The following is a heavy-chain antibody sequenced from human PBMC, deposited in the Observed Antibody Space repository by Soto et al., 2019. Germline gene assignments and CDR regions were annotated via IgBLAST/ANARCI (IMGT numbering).Heavy chain of an antibody. Sequence: QVRLVQSGAEVKMPGSSVKVSCKASGGTFSSYTFSWVRQAPGEGLEWVGRIIPILGITNYAPKFQGRVTITADKSTTTGYLELNSLRSEDTAVYYCARDLGDTSFTRGYWGQGTLVTVSS. J-gene: IGHJ4*02. CDR1: GGTFSSYT. CDR2: IIPILGIT. V-gene: IGHV1-69*08. CDR3: ARDLGDTSFTRGY. D-gene: IGHD5-18*01.